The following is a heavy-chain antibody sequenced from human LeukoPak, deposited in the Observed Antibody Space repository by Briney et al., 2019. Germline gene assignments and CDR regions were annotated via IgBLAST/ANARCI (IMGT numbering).Heavy chain of an antibody. D-gene: IGHD2-2*01. Sequence: SETLSLTCTVSGGSISSYYWSWIRQPPGKGLEWIGNIYYSGSTIYNPSLQSRVTISVDTSKNQFSLELSSVTAADTAMYYCARIICITTSCPSDNWGQGTLVTVSS. CDR3: ARIICITTSCPSDN. V-gene: IGHV4-59*01. CDR2: IYYSGST. CDR1: GGSISSYY. J-gene: IGHJ4*02.